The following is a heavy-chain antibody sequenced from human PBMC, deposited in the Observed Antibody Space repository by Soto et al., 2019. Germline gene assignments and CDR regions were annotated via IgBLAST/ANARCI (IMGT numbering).Heavy chain of an antibody. CDR1: GGSFSGYY. CDR2: INHSGST. J-gene: IGHJ4*02. D-gene: IGHD2-2*01. V-gene: IGHV4-34*01. Sequence: PSETLSLTCAVYGGSFSGYYWSWIRQPPGKGLEWIGEINHSGSTNYNPSLKSRVTISVDTSKNQFSLKLSSVTAADTAVYYCARTLGYQLLYYFDYWGQGTLVTVSS. CDR3: ARTLGYQLLYYFDY.